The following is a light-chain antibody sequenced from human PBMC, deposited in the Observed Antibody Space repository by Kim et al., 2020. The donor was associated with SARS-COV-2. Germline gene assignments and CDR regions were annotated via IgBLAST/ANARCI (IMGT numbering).Light chain of an antibody. J-gene: IGKJ1*01. V-gene: IGKV3-20*01. CDR1: QRVSSNY. CDR3: QQYGDSPRT. Sequence: EIVLTQSPGTLSLSPGERATLSCRASQRVSSNYLAWYQLKPGQAPRLLIYGASSRATGIPDRISGSGSGTDFSLTISGLEPEDFAVYYCQQYGDSPRTFDQGTKVDIK. CDR2: GAS.